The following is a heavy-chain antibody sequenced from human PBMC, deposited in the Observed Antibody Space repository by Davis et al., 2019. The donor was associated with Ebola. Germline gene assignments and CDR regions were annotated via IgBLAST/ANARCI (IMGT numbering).Heavy chain of an antibody. D-gene: IGHD1-14*01. J-gene: IGHJ5*02. V-gene: IGHV3-23*01. CDR1: GFSIGSYA. CDR3: AKDRGGLVDTGTLNH. Sequence: GESLKISCEASGFSIGSYAMSWVRQAPGEGLEWVSGIGYSGGSTYNAESVKGRFTISKDNSRNTLYLEMNSLRVEDTAVYYCAKDRGGLVDTGTLNHWGQGTLVTVSS. CDR2: IGYSGGST.